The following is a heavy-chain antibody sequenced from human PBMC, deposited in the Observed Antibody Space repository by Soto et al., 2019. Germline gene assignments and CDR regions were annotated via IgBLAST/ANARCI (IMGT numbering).Heavy chain of an antibody. D-gene: IGHD6-6*01. CDR3: ASRTVPLLSLAARPGGGDY. V-gene: IGHV4-34*02. CDR2: INQSGST. Sequence: QVHLQQWGAGLLKPSETLSLTCAVYGGSFSGYYWRWIRQPPGKGLEWIAEINQSGSTEYNPSLKSPVIISVDTPKNQFSLKLNSVTAADTAVYSCASRTVPLLSLAARPGGGDYWGQGTLVTVSS. J-gene: IGHJ4*02. CDR1: GGSFSGYY.